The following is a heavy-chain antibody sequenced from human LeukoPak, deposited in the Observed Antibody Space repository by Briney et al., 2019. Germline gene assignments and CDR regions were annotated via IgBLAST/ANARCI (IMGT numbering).Heavy chain of an antibody. CDR2: ISGSGGNT. Sequence: GGSLRLSCAASGFTFSNYGMSWVRQAPGKGLEWVSAISGSGGNTYYADSVKGRFTISRDNSKNTLYLQMNSLRAEDTAVYYCARGMVRGGTYYYYYMDVWGKGTTVTISS. D-gene: IGHD3-10*01. J-gene: IGHJ6*03. V-gene: IGHV3-23*01. CDR1: GFTFSNYG. CDR3: ARGMVRGGTYYYYYMDV.